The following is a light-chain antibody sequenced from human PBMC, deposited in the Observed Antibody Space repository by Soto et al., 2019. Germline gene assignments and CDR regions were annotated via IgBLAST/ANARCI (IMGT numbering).Light chain of an antibody. V-gene: IGLV2-14*01. J-gene: IGLJ2*01. Sequence: QSALTQPASVSGSPGQSITISCTGTSSDVGGYNYVSWYQQHPGKAPKLMIYDVSNRPSGVSNRFSGSKSGNTASLTISGLQAEDEADYYCSSYTSSSTHDLVSGGGTQLTVL. CDR2: DVS. CDR3: SSYTSSSTHDLV. CDR1: SSDVGGYNY.